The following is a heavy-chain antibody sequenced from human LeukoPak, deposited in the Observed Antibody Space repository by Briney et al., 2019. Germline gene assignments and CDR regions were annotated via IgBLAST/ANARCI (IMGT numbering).Heavy chain of an antibody. CDR1: GGSISSSNYY. D-gene: IGHD1-26*01. V-gene: IGHV4-39*07. J-gene: IGHJ4*02. Sequence: SETLSLTCTVSGGSISSSNYYWGWVRQPPGKALEWIGNIFYSGSTYYSPSLKSRVTISVDTSKNQFSLKLSSVTAVDTAVYYCARIRIVGATIAHYFDYWGQGTLVTVSS. CDR3: ARIRIVGATIAHYFDY. CDR2: IFYSGST.